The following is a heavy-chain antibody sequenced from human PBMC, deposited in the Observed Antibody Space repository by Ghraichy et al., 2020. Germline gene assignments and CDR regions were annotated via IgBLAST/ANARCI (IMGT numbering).Heavy chain of an antibody. CDR3: TRLFGDFDY. J-gene: IGHJ4*02. D-gene: IGHD3-10*01. CDR2: IRSKANSYAT. CDR1: GFTVCGSA. V-gene: IGHV3-73*01. Sequence: GGSLRLSCAASGFTVCGSAMHWVRQASGKGLEWVGRIRSKANSYATAYAASVKGRFTISRDDSKNTAYLQMNSLKTEDTAVYYCTRLFGDFDYWDQGTLVTVSS.